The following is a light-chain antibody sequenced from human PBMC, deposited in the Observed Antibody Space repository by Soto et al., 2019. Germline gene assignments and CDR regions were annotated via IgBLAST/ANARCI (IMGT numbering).Light chain of an antibody. CDR3: QQYNSYWGT. Sequence: DIQMTQSPSTLSASVGDRVTITSRASQSISSWLAWYQQKPGKAPKLLIYDASSLESGVPSRFSGSGSGTEFTLTISSLQPDDFATYYCQQYNSYWGTFGQGTKVDIK. CDR2: DAS. J-gene: IGKJ1*01. V-gene: IGKV1-5*01. CDR1: QSISSW.